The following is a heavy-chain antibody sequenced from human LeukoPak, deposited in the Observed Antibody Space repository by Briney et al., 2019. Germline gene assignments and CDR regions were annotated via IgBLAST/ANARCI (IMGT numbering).Heavy chain of an antibody. J-gene: IGHJ4*02. D-gene: IGHD5-18*01. CDR1: GFTFSSYA. CDR3: ARDLTLHVDTAPLDY. CDR2: ISYDGSNK. V-gene: IGHV3-30-3*01. Sequence: QPGGSLRLSCAASGFTFSSYAMHWVRQAPGKGLEWVAVISYDGSNKYYADSVKGRFTISRDNSKNTLYLQMNSLRAEDTAVYYCARDLTLHVDTAPLDYWGQGTLVTVSS.